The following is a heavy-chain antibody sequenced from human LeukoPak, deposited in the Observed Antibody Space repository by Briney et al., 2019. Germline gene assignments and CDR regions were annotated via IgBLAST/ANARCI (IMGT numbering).Heavy chain of an antibody. D-gene: IGHD4-11*01. CDR3: ARYDYNNYVGYYDH. J-gene: IGHJ4*02. CDR1: GFTFEDHG. V-gene: IGHV3-20*04. CDR2: INWNGGST. Sequence: GGSLRLSCAASGFTFEDHGMSWVRQSPGKGLEWVSGINWNGGSTDYAGSVKGRFTISRDNAKNSLYLQMNSLRAEDTALYYCARYDYNNYVGYYDHWGQGTLVTVSS.